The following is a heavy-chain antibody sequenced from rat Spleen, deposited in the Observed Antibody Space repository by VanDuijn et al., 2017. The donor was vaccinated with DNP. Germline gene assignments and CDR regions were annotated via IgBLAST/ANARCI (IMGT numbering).Heavy chain of an antibody. V-gene: IGHV2-72*01. D-gene: IGHD1-11*01. Sequence: QVQLEESGPGLMQPSETLSLTCTVSGFSLTSNGVGWVRQPLGKGLVWMGTIWAGGSTNYNSAVQSRLSISRDTSKSQVFLKMNSLQPEDTGTYYCARHGGRVPPYYFDYWGQGVMVTVSS. CDR2: IWAGGST. CDR1: GFSLTSNG. J-gene: IGHJ2*01. CDR3: ARHGGRVPPYYFDY.